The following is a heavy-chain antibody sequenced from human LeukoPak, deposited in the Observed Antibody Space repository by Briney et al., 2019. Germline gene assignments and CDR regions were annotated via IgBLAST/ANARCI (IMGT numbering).Heavy chain of an antibody. CDR2: INPNSGGT. Sequence: GASVKVSCKASGYTFTGYYMHWVRQAPGQGLEWMGWINPNSGGTNYAQKFQGRVTMTRGTSISTAYMELSRLRSDDTAVYYCARLNSAPYCSSTSCHTTYYFDYWGQGTLVTVSS. CDR3: ARLNSAPYCSSTSCHTTYYFDY. J-gene: IGHJ4*02. V-gene: IGHV1-2*02. D-gene: IGHD2-2*02. CDR1: GYTFTGYY.